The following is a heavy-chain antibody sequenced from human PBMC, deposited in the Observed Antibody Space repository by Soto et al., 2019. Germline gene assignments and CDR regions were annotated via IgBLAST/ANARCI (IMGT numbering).Heavy chain of an antibody. CDR3: ARGLEPHYDATNYPGGFDS. J-gene: IGHJ4*02. CDR2: IYYSGDT. Sequence: SEPLSLTCTVSGGSISSGSFYWTWIRQHPGKGLEFIGYIYYSGDTYYNPSLRSRVIISLDTSKNQFSLRLNSVTAADTAVYYCARGLEPHYDATNYPGGFDSWGQGTLVTV. CDR1: GGSISSGSFY. D-gene: IGHD3-22*01. V-gene: IGHV4-31*03.